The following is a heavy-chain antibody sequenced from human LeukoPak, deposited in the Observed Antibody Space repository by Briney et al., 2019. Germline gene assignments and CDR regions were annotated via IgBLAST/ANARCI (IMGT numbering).Heavy chain of an antibody. CDR3: ARGTFIWFRLNY. D-gene: IGHD3-10*01. CDR2: ISSDGSNI. J-gene: IGHJ4*02. V-gene: IGHV3-30*04. Sequence: PGRSLRLSCAASGFTFSTYVMHWVRQAPGKGLEWVAVISSDGSNIYYADSVKGRFTISRDNSKNTLYLQMNSLRAEDTTVFYCARGTFIWFRLNYRGQGTLVTVSS. CDR1: GFTFSTYV.